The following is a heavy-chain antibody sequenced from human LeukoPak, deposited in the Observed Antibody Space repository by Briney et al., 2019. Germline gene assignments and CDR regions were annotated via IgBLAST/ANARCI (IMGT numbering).Heavy chain of an antibody. Sequence: GGSLRLSCAASGFTFSSYAMSWVRQAPGKGLEWVGRIKSKTDGGTTDYAAPVKGRFTISRDDSKNTLYLQMNSLKTEDTAVYYCTWFGELLFPLDYWGQGTLVTVSS. J-gene: IGHJ4*02. CDR1: GFTFSSYA. CDR3: TWFGELLFPLDY. CDR2: IKSKTDGGTT. V-gene: IGHV3-15*01. D-gene: IGHD3-10*01.